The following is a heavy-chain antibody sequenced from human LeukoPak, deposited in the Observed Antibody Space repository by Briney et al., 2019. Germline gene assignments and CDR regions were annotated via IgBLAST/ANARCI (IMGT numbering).Heavy chain of an antibody. V-gene: IGHV3-48*04. CDR2: ISSSSSTI. Sequence: GGSLRLSCAASGFTFSSYSMNWVRQAPGKGLEWVSYISSSSSTIYYADSVKGRFTISRDNAKNSLYLQMNSLRAEDTAVYYCARESTYYYGSGSPQGWFDPWGQGTLVTVSS. CDR1: GFTFSSYS. J-gene: IGHJ5*02. CDR3: ARESTYYYGSGSPQGWFDP. D-gene: IGHD3-10*01.